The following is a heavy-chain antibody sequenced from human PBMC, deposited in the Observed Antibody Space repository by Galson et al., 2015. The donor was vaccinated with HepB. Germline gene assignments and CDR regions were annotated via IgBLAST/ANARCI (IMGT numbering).Heavy chain of an antibody. Sequence: SLRLSCAASGFTLSRSWMSWVRQAPGKGLEFVANIKEDGSVKNYVDSVKGRFIISRDNAQNSLYLQMNSLRIEDTAVYYCARDPAYSSFDYWGQGTLVTVSS. CDR2: IKEDGSVK. V-gene: IGHV3-7*01. J-gene: IGHJ4*02. CDR3: ARDPAYSSFDY. D-gene: IGHD6-19*01. CDR1: GFTLSRSW.